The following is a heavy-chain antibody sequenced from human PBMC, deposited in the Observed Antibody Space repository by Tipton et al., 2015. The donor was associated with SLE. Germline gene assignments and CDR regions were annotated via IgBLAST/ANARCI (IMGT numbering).Heavy chain of an antibody. CDR1: GGSIRSFY. CDR2: IYYTGST. CDR3: ARVLGVVKSYYMDV. Sequence: TLSLTCTVSGGSIRSFYWSWIRQPPGKGLEWIGNIYYTGSTNYNPSLKSRVTISVDTSKNQFSLNLTSVTAADTAIYYCARVLGVVKSYYMDVWGKGTTVTVSS. D-gene: IGHD3-3*01. J-gene: IGHJ6*03. V-gene: IGHV4-59*01.